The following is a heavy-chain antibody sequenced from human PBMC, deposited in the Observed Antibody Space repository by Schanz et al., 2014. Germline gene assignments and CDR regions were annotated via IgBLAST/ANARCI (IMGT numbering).Heavy chain of an antibody. CDR2: ISAYNGHT. Sequence: QVQLVQSGAEVKKPGASVRLSCEASGYTFTSYGITWVRQAPGQGLEWMGWISAYNGHTTYAQKFQGRVTMTTDTSTCAACMELSCLRSRDTAVYFCAEVDRTRYYAMDVWGQGTTVTVSS. J-gene: IGHJ6*02. D-gene: IGHD3-9*01. CDR3: AEVDRTRYYAMDV. V-gene: IGHV1-18*01. CDR1: GYTFTSYG.